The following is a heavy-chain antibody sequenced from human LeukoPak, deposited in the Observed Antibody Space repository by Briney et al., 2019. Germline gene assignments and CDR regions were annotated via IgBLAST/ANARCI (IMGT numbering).Heavy chain of an antibody. CDR2: IYYSGST. Sequence: SETLSLTCTVSGGSISSSSYYWGWIRQPPGKGLEWIGSIYYSGSTYYNPSLKSRVTISVDTSKKQFSLKLSSVTAADTAVYYCARGGGYRSSTSCLPLDYWGQGTLVTVSS. V-gene: IGHV4-39*01. CDR1: GGSISSSSYY. CDR3: ARGGGYRSSTSCLPLDY. J-gene: IGHJ4*02. D-gene: IGHD2-2*01.